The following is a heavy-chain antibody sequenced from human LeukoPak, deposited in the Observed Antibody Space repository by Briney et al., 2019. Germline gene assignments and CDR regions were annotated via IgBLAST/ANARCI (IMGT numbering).Heavy chain of an antibody. CDR2: INHSGST. J-gene: IGHJ3*02. V-gene: IGHV4-34*01. D-gene: IGHD3-22*01. CDR3: ARGGYDSSGYYLPETYDAFDI. CDR1: GGSFSGYY. Sequence: SETLSLTCAVYGGSFSGYYWSWIRQPPGKGLEWIGEINHSGSTNYNPSLKSRVTISVDTSKNQFSLKLSSVTAADTAVYYCARGGYDSSGYYLPETYDAFDIWGQGTMVTVSS.